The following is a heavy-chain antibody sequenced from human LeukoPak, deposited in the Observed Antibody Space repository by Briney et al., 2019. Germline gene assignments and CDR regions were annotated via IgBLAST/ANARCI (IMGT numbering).Heavy chain of an antibody. D-gene: IGHD3-10*01. CDR3: ARESLVIRGVVIN. CDR2: IYSGGTT. CDR1: GFSVGSNY. V-gene: IGHV3-53*01. Sequence: PGGSLRLSCAASGFSVGSNYMSWGRQAPGKGLEWVSFIYSGGTTYYVDSVKGRFTISRDNSKNTVDLQMNSLRAEDTAVYYCARESLVIRGVVINWGQGTLVTVSS. J-gene: IGHJ4*02.